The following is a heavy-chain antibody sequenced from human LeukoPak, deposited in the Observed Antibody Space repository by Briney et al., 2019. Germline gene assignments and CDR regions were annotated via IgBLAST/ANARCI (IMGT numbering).Heavy chain of an antibody. CDR3: ATEPKGYCSSTSCYTGDY. CDR1: GYTFTDYY. Sequence: ATVKISCKVSGYTFTDYYMHWVQQAPGKGLEWMGLVDPEDGETIYAEKFQGRVTITADTSTDTAYMELSSLRSADTAVYYCATEPKGYCSSTSCYTGDYWGQGTLVTVSS. D-gene: IGHD2-2*02. V-gene: IGHV1-69-2*01. CDR2: VDPEDGET. J-gene: IGHJ4*02.